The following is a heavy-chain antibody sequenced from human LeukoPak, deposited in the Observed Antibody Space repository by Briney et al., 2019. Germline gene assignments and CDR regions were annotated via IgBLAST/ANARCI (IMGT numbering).Heavy chain of an antibody. V-gene: IGHV5-51*01. J-gene: IGHJ6*02. CDR2: IYPGDSDT. CDR3: ARGAAGTTPDYYYFGLDV. CDR1: GYRFTDYW. D-gene: IGHD1-7*01. Sequence: GESLQISCKGSGYRFTDYWIGWVRRMPGKGLEWMGIIYPGDSDTRYSPSFQGQVTISADKSINTAHLQWSSLKASDTAMYYCARGAAGTTPDYYYFGLDVWGQGTTVRVSS.